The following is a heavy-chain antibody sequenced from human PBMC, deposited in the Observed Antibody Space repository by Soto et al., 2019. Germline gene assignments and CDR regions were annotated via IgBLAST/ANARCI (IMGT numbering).Heavy chain of an antibody. CDR1: GGSFSGYY. Sequence: PSETLSLTCAVYGGSFSGYYWSWIRQPPGKGLEWIGEINHSGNTNYNPSLKSRVTISVDKSRNQFSLKLSSVTAADTAVYYCASQGLPYFDWSPTPLYYMDVWGKGTTVTLSS. V-gene: IGHV4-34*01. CDR2: INHSGNT. D-gene: IGHD3-9*01. J-gene: IGHJ6*03. CDR3: ASQGLPYFDWSPTPLYYMDV.